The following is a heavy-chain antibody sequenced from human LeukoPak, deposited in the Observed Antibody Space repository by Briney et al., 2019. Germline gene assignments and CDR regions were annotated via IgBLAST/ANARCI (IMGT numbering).Heavy chain of an antibody. V-gene: IGHV3-7*01. CDR2: IKQDESEK. J-gene: IGHJ4*02. D-gene: IGHD3-22*01. CDR1: GFTFSSYW. Sequence: GGSLRLSCAASGFTFSSYWMSWVRQAPGKGLEWVANIKQDESEKYYVDSVKGRFTISRDNAKNSLYLQMNSLRAEDPAVYYCARENSYDSSGYPFDYWGQGTLVTVSS. CDR3: ARENSYDSSGYPFDY.